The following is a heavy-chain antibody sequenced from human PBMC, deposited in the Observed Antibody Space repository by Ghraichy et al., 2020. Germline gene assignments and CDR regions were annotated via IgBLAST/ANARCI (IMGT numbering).Heavy chain of an antibody. J-gene: IGHJ5*02. CDR2: ISHDGSNK. D-gene: IGHD6-19*01. V-gene: IGHV3-30*18. CDR1: GFTVRRYG. Sequence: GGSLRLSCAASGFTVRRYGMHWVRQAPGKGLEWVAVISHDGSNKYYVDSVKGRFTISRDHSKNTLYLQMNSLRAEDTAVYYCAKSTRQWLEYYNWFDPWGQGTLVTVSS. CDR3: AKSTRQWLEYYNWFDP.